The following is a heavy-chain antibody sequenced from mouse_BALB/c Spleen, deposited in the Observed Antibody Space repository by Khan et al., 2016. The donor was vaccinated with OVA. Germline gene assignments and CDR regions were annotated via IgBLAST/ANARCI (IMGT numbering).Heavy chain of an antibody. Sequence: QVQLKQSGAELARPGASVKMSCKASGYTFTTYTMHWVKQRPGQGLEWIGYINPSNGYTNYNQKFKDKSTLTADKSSRTAYMQLSSLTSDYSAVYYCAREGAYCRSDGWFSCWGQGTLVTVSA. CDR1: GYTFTTYT. CDR2: INPSNGYT. V-gene: IGHV1-4*01. D-gene: IGHD2-14*01. CDR3: AREGAYCRSDGWFSC. J-gene: IGHJ3*01.